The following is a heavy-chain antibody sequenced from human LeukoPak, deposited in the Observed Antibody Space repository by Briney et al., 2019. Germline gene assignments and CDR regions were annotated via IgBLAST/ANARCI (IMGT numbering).Heavy chain of an antibody. D-gene: IGHD3-3*01. Sequence: SETLSLTCTVSGGSISSSSYYWGWIRQPPGKGLEWIGSIYYSGSTYYNPSLKSRVTISADTSKNQFSLKLSSVTAADTAVYYCQAGGYDFWSGYPYNFDYWGQGTLVTVSS. J-gene: IGHJ4*02. V-gene: IGHV4-39*01. CDR1: GGSISSSSYY. CDR3: QAGGYDFWSGYPYNFDY. CDR2: IYYSGST.